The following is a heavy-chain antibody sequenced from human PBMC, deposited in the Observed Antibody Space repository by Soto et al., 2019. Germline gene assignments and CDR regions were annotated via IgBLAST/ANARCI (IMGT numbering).Heavy chain of an antibody. Sequence: ASVKVSCKASGYTFTSYGISWVRQAPGQGLEWMGWISAYNGNTNYAQKLQGRVTMTTDTSTSTAYMELRSLRSDDTAVYYCAKHSSGWYVVWFDPWGQGTLVTVSS. J-gene: IGHJ5*02. CDR3: AKHSSGWYVVWFDP. CDR1: GYTFTSYG. CDR2: ISAYNGNT. D-gene: IGHD6-19*01. V-gene: IGHV1-18*04.